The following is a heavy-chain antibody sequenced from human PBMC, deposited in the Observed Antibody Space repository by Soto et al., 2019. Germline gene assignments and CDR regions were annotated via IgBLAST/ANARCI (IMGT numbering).Heavy chain of an antibody. CDR2: IWYDGSNK. Sequence: GGSLRLTCAASGFTFSSYGRHWVRQAPGKGLEWVAVIWYDGSNKYYADSVKGRFTISRDNSKNTLYLQMNSLRAEDTAVYYCARDLWVRGVITSPFDYWGQGTLVTVS. D-gene: IGHD3-10*01. J-gene: IGHJ4*02. CDR3: ARDLWVRGVITSPFDY. V-gene: IGHV3-33*01. CDR1: GFTFSSYG.